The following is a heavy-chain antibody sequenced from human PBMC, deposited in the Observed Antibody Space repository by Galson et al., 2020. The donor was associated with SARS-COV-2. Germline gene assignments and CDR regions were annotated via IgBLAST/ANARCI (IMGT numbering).Heavy chain of an antibody. J-gene: IGHJ6*03. D-gene: IGHD3-10*01. CDR1: GYTFTSYG. Sequence: ASVKVSCKASGYTFTSYGISWVRQAPGQGLEWMGWISAYNGNTNYAQKLQGRVTMTTDTSTSTAYMELRSLRSDDTAVYYCARGVSTVVWFGEVNYYYYMDVWGKGTTVTVSS. V-gene: IGHV1-18*04. CDR3: ARGVSTVVWFGEVNYYYYMDV. CDR2: ISAYNGNT.